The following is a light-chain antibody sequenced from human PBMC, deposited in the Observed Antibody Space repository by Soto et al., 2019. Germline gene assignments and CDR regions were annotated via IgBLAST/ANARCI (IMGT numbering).Light chain of an antibody. V-gene: IGLV1-40*01. Sequence: QSVLTQPPSVSGAPGQTVTISCTGSRSNIGAGYDVHWYQQLPGTAPTLLIYHNTHRPPGVPDRLYGSKSGTSASLAITGLQAEDEADYYCQSYDSSLSASIFGGGTQLTVL. CDR1: RSNIGAGYD. J-gene: IGLJ2*01. CDR3: QSYDSSLSASI. CDR2: HNT.